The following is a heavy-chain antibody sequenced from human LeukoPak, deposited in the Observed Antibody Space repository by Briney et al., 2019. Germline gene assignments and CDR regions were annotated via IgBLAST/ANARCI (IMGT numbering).Heavy chain of an antibody. Sequence: GGSLRLSCAASGFTFSSYGMSWVRQAPGKGLEWVSAISGSGGSTYYADSVEGRFAISRDNSKNTLYLQMNSLRAEDTAVYYCAKGGVVATIRVYFDYWGQGTLVTVSS. CDR1: GFTFSSYG. CDR2: ISGSGGST. V-gene: IGHV3-23*01. CDR3: AKGGVVATIRVYFDY. D-gene: IGHD5-12*01. J-gene: IGHJ4*02.